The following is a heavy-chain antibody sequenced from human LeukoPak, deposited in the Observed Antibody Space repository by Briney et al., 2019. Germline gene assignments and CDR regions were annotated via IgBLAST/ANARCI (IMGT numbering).Heavy chain of an antibody. CDR2: MNPNSGNT. J-gene: IGHJ6*02. CDR1: GYTFTSYD. Sequence: ASVKVSCRASGYTFTSYDINWVRQATGQGLEWMGWMNPNSGNTGYAQKFQGRVTMTRNTSISTAYMELSSLRSEDTAVYYCARASDFWSGYYTYYYYGMDVWGQGTTVTVSS. V-gene: IGHV1-8*01. CDR3: ARASDFWSGYYTYYYYGMDV. D-gene: IGHD3-3*01.